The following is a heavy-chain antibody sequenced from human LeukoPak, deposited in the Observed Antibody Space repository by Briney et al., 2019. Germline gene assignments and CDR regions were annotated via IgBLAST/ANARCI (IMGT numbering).Heavy chain of an antibody. CDR1: GYTFTGYF. CDR3: AILTAVPSTSYYGMDV. CDR2: INPNRGGT. V-gene: IGHV1-2*02. Sequence: GASVKVSCKASGYTFTGYFMHWVRQAPGQGLEWMGWINPNRGGTNYAQKFQGRVTMTRDTSISTAYMELSRLRSDDTTVYYCAILTAVPSTSYYGMDVWGQGTTVTVSS. D-gene: IGHD6-19*01. J-gene: IGHJ6*02.